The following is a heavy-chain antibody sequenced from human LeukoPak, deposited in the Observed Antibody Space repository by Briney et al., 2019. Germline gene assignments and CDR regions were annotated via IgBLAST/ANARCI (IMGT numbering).Heavy chain of an antibody. V-gene: IGHV3-30*03. CDR1: GFTFSSYG. CDR2: ISYDGSNK. D-gene: IGHD2-2*01. J-gene: IGHJ6*03. CDR3: ARGTYCSSTSCSQGYYYMDV. Sequence: GRSLRLSCAASGFTFSSYGMHWVRQAPGKGLEWVAVISYDGSNKYYADSVKGRFTISRDNSKNTLYLQMNSLRAEDTAVYYCARGTYCSSTSCSQGYYYMDVWGKGTTVTVSS.